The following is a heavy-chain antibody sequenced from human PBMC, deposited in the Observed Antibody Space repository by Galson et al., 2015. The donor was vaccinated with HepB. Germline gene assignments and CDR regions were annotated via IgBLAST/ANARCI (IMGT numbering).Heavy chain of an antibody. Sequence: TLSLTCTVSGGSISSSSYYWGWIRQPPGKGLEWIGSIYYSGSTYYNPSLKSRVTISVDTSKNQFSLKLSSVTAADTAVYYCAGLLQDSSGYGNWGQGTLVTVSS. D-gene: IGHD3-22*01. CDR2: IYYSGST. V-gene: IGHV4-39*01. J-gene: IGHJ4*02. CDR3: AGLLQDSSGYGN. CDR1: GGSISSSSYY.